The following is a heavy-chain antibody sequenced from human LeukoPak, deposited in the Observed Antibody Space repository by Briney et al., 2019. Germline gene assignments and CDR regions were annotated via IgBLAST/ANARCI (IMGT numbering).Heavy chain of an antibody. CDR3: AQTTPLKRLSGYYKA. CDR1: GGTFSSYA. CDR2: IIPIFGTA. V-gene: IGHV1-69*05. D-gene: IGHD3-3*01. Sequence: SVKVSCRASGGTFSSYAISWVRQAPGQGLEWMGRIIPIFGTANYAQKFQGRVTITTDESTSTAYMELSSLRSEDTAVYYCAQTTPLKRLSGYYKAWGQGTLVTVSS. J-gene: IGHJ4*02.